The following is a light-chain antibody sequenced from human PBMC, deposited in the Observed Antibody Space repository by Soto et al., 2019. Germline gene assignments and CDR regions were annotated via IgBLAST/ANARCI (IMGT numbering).Light chain of an antibody. V-gene: IGLV3-21*04. CDR2: YDS. Sequence: SCELTQPPSVSVAPGKTARITCGGNNIGSKSVHWYQQKPGQAPVLVIYYDSDRPSGIPERFSGSNSGNTATLTISRVEAGDEADYYCQVWDSSSDSVFGGGTKLTVL. J-gene: IGLJ2*01. CDR1: NIGSKS. CDR3: QVWDSSSDSV.